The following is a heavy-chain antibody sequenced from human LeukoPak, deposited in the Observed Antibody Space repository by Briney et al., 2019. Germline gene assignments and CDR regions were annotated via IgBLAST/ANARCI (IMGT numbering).Heavy chain of an antibody. CDR3: ATDSSGGYYYYGMDV. J-gene: IGHJ6*04. CDR2: FDPEDGET. CDR1: GYTLTELS. Sequence: GASVKVSCKVSGYTLTELSMHWVRQAPGKGLEWMEGFDPEDGETIYAQKFQGRVTMTEDTSTDTAYMELSSLRSEDTAVYYCATDSSGGYYYYGMDVWGKGTTVTVSS. D-gene: IGHD2-15*01. V-gene: IGHV1-24*01.